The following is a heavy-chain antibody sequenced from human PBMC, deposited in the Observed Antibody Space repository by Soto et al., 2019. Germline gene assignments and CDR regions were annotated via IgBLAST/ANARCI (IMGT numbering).Heavy chain of an antibody. CDR1: GFSFDNYA. Sequence: PGGSLRLSCAASGFSFDNYAMYWVRQTPGKGLEWVSGISWSGNDLDYGDSVKGRFTISRDNAKNSLYLQMSSLRADDTAVYYCAREQPGPFDYWGQGTLVTVSS. CDR3: AREQPGPFDY. J-gene: IGHJ4*02. D-gene: IGHD1-1*01. V-gene: IGHV3-9*01. CDR2: ISWSGNDL.